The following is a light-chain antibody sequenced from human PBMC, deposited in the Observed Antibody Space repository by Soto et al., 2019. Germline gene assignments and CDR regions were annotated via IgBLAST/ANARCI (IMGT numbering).Light chain of an antibody. J-gene: IGKJ1*01. CDR2: DAS. V-gene: IGKV1-33*01. CDR1: HDISTF. CDR3: QQNDNLRWT. Sequence: DIQLTQSPASLSASVGGRFTITCHASHDISTFLNWYQQKPGKAPNLLIYDASELQTGVPSRFSGSGSGTDFTFTINSLQPEDIATYYCQQNDNLRWTFGQGTKVDIK.